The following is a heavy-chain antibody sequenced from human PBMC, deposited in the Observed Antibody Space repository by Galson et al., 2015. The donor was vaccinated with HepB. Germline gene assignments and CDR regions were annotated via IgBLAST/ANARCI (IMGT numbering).Heavy chain of an antibody. J-gene: IGHJ6*02. CDR1: GFTFDDYT. V-gene: IGHV3-43*01. CDR2: ISWDGGST. CDR3: AKDIGGIPPYYYYGMDV. Sequence: LRLSCAASGFTFDDYTMHWVRQAPGKGLEWVSLISWDGGSTYYADSVKGRFTISRDNSKDSLYLQMNSLRTEDTALYYCAKDIGGIPPYYYYGMDVWGQGTTVTVSS. D-gene: IGHD2-21*01.